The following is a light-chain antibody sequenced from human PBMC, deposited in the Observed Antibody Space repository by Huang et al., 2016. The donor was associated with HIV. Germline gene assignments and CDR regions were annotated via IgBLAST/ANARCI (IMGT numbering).Light chain of an antibody. CDR1: QSIGTS. Sequence: EIVLTQSPDFQSVAPKEKVTITCRASQSIGTSLHWYQQKPAQSPNLLIRYASESMSGVPSRFSGGGSGTVFTLTINSLEAEDAAAYFCLQSRSLPVTFGGGTKVEIK. J-gene: IGKJ4*01. CDR3: LQSRSLPVT. CDR2: YAS. V-gene: IGKV6D-21*02.